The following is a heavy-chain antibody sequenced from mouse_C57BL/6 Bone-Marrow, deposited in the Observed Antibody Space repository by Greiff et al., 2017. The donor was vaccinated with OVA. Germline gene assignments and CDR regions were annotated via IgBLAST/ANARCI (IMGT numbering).Heavy chain of an antibody. V-gene: IGHV1-81*01. CDR3: ARWDYGSSYEGY. J-gene: IGHJ2*01. D-gene: IGHD1-1*01. CDR2: IYPRSGNT. CDR1: GYTFTSYG. Sequence: QVQLQQSGAELARPGASVKLSCKASGYTFTSYGISWVKQRPGQGLEWIGEIYPRSGNTYYNEKFKGKATLTADKSSSTAYMELRSLTSEDSAVYFCARWDYGSSYEGYWGQGTTLTVSS.